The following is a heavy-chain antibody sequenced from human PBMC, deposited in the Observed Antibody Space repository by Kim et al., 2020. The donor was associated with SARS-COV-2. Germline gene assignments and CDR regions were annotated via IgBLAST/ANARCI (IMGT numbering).Heavy chain of an antibody. J-gene: IGHJ4*02. D-gene: IGHD5-12*01. V-gene: IGHV3-30-3*01. CDR3: ARVDIVATFDY. CDR1: GFTFSSYA. Sequence: GGSLRLSCAASGFTFSSYAMHWVRQAPGKGLEWVAVISYDGSNKYYADSVKGRFTISRDNSKNTLYLQMNSLRAEDTAVYYCARVDIVATFDYWGQGTLVTVSS. CDR2: ISYDGSNK.